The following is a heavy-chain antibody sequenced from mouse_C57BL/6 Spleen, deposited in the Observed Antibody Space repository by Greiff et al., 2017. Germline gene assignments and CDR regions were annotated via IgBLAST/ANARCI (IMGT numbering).Heavy chain of an antibody. CDR2: IDPENGDT. D-gene: IGHD2-2*01. V-gene: IGHV14-4*01. CDR1: GFNIKDDY. J-gene: IGHJ3*01. Sequence: EVKLQESGAELVRPGASVKLSCTASGFNIKDDYMHWVKQRPEQGLEWIGWIDPENGDTEYASKFQGKATITADTSSNTAYLQLSSLTSEDTAVYYCTTRGYDAPFAYWGQGTLVTVSA. CDR3: TTRGYDAPFAY.